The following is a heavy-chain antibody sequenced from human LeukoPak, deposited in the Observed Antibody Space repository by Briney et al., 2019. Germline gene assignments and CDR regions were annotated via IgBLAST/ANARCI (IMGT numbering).Heavy chain of an antibody. CDR2: IFSSGGST. D-gene: IGHD6-19*01. Sequence: PGGTLRLSCAASGFTFSNYAMSWVRQAPGKGLEWVSVIFSSGGSTYYADSVKGRFTISRDNSKNTLYLQMNSLIAEDTAVYYCAKALFYTSGSNFDYWGQGTLVTVSS. CDR1: GFTFSNYA. V-gene: IGHV3-23*01. J-gene: IGHJ4*02. CDR3: AKALFYTSGSNFDY.